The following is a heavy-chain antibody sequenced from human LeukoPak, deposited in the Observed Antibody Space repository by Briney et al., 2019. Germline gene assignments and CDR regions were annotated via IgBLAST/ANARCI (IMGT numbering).Heavy chain of an antibody. D-gene: IGHD3-10*01. Sequence: GGSLRLSCAASGFTVSSNYMSWVRQAPGKGLEWVSVIYSGGSTYYADYVKGRFTISRDNSKNTLYLQMNSLRAEDTAVYYCARGFSPGGSGSYYYPNWGQGTLVTVSS. CDR2: IYSGGST. CDR3: ARGFSPGGSGSYYYPN. V-gene: IGHV3-53*01. CDR1: GFTVSSNY. J-gene: IGHJ4*02.